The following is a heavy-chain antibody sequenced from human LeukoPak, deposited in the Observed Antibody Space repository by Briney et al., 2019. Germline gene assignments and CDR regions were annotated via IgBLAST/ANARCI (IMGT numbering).Heavy chain of an antibody. J-gene: IGHJ5*02. CDR3: ASLGTLLS. CDR1: GGSVSSSSYY. CDR2: NSYSGTN. V-gene: IGHV4-39*01. D-gene: IGHD7-27*01. Sequence: PSETLSLTCTVSGGSVSSSSYYWGWIRQPPGKGLEWIGSNSYSGTNYNNPSLKSRVSISIDTSKNQFSVKLTSVTAADTAMYYCASLGTLLSWGQGTLVTVSS.